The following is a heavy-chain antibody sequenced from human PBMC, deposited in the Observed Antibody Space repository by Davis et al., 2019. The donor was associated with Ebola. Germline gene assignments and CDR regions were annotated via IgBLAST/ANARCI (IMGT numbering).Heavy chain of an antibody. V-gene: IGHV3-7*01. D-gene: IGHD1-26*01. CDR3: ARELVVGPAEYFQH. Sequence: AGSLRLSCAASGFIFSSYWMSWVRQAPGKGLEWVANINQDGTQKYYVDSVKGRFTISRDNAKNSLYLQMSSLRDEDTAVYYCARELVVGPAEYFQHWGQGTLVTVSS. CDR2: INQDGTQK. CDR1: GFIFSSYW. J-gene: IGHJ1*01.